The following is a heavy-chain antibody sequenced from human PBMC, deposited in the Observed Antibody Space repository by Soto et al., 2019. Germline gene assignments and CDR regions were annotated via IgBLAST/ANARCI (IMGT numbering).Heavy chain of an antibody. CDR2: IYPGDSDT. V-gene: IGHV5-51*01. CDR1: GYSFTSYW. D-gene: IGHD3-22*01. J-gene: IGHJ3*02. Sequence: GESLKISCKGSGYSFTSYWIGWVRQMPGKGLEWMGIIYPGDSDTRYSPSFQGQVTISADKSISTAYLQRSSLKASDTAMYYCATHYYDSSGYSDDAFDIWGQGTMVTVSS. CDR3: ATHYYDSSGYSDDAFDI.